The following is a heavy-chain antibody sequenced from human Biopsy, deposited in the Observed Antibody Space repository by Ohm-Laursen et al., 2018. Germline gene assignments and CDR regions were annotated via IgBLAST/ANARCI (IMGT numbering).Heavy chain of an antibody. Sequence: SLRLSCSASGFTFSGYGMHWVRQAPGKGLEWVSYISSSNTIYYADSVKGRFTISRDDPKNTLYLQMNSLRAEDTAVYYCAREGDDSSGYTPHYFDYWGQGTLVTVSS. V-gene: IGHV3-48*01. CDR1: GFTFSGYG. CDR2: ISSSNTI. D-gene: IGHD3-22*01. CDR3: AREGDDSSGYTPHYFDY. J-gene: IGHJ4*02.